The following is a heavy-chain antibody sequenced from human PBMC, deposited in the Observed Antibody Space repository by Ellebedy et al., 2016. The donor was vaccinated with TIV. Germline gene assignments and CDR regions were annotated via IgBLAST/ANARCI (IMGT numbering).Heavy chain of an antibody. CDR1: GFPFSSYA. D-gene: IGHD1-26*01. CDR2: ISGGGGST. J-gene: IGHJ4*02. CDR3: AKGSEWDLLLTCFDY. Sequence: GESLKISCAASGFPFSSYAMTWVRQAPGKGLEWVSSISGGGGSTYYADAVKGRFTISMHNSKNTLFLQMNSLRAEDPAVYYCAKGSEWDLLLTCFDYWGQGTLVTVSS. V-gene: IGHV3-23*01.